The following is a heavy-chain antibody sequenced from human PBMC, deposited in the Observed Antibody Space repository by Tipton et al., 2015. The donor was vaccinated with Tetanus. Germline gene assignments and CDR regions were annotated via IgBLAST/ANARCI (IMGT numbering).Heavy chain of an antibody. CDR2: IYHSGST. J-gene: IGHJ3*02. Sequence: TLSLTCIVSGGSVSRSSHYWSWIRQPPGKPLEWVGYIYHSGSTNYNPSLKSRVTISFGTAKNQFSLKMSSVTASDTAVYYCSRWGDASGSTNLYAFYIWGQGTMVSVSS. CDR3: SRWGDASGSTNLYAFYI. D-gene: IGHD3-10*01. V-gene: IGHV4-61*01. CDR1: GGSVSRSSHY.